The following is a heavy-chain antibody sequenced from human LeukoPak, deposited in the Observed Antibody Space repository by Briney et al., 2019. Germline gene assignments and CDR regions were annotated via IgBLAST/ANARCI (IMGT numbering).Heavy chain of an antibody. Sequence: PSETLSLTCAVSGGSISSGGYSWSWIRQPPGKGLEWIGYIYHSGSTYYNPSLKSRVTISVDRSKNQFSLKLSSVTAADTAVYYCARAPLRNALLFDYWGQGTLVTVSS. CDR2: IYHSGST. CDR3: ARAPLRNALLFDY. J-gene: IGHJ4*02. D-gene: IGHD3-10*01. V-gene: IGHV4-30-2*01. CDR1: GGSISSGGYS.